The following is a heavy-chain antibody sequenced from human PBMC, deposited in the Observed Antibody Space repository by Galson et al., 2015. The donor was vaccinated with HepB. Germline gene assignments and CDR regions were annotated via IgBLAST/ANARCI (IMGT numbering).Heavy chain of an antibody. Sequence: SVKVSCKASGYTFTSYGISWVRQAPGQGLEWMGWISAYNGNTNYAQKLQGRVTMTTDTSTSTAYMELRSLRSDDTAVYYCARGGAAAGSKFNWFDPWGQGTLVTVSS. D-gene: IGHD6-13*01. V-gene: IGHV1-18*01. CDR1: GYTFTSYG. J-gene: IGHJ5*02. CDR2: ISAYNGNT. CDR3: ARGGAAAGSKFNWFDP.